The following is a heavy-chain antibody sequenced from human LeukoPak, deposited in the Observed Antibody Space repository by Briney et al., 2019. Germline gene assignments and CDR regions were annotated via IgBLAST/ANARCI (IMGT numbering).Heavy chain of an antibody. J-gene: IGHJ4*02. CDR2: INSAGST. CDR1: GFSVSNNY. CDR3: ARADHDYVWGSYFFDY. V-gene: IGHV3-66*01. D-gene: IGHD3-16*01. Sequence: GGSLRLSCAASGFSVSNNYMSWVRQAPGKGLEWCSGINSAGSTYYTGSVKGRFTISRDIYKNTLHLQLNSLRPGDTAVYYCARADHDYVWGSYFFDYWGQGILVSVSS.